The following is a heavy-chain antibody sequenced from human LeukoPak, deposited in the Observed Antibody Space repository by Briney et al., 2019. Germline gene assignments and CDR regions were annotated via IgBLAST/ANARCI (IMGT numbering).Heavy chain of an antibody. CDR3: ARRKGRVDPKQNWYFDL. CDR2: IYYSGST. CDR1: GGSISSSSYY. V-gene: IGHV4-39*07. D-gene: IGHD5-24*01. Sequence: SSETLSLTCTVSGGSISSSSYYWGWIRQPPGKGLEWIGSIYYSGSTYYNPSLKSRVTISVDTSKNQFSLKLSSVTAADTAVYYCARRKGRVDPKQNWYFDLWGRGTLVTVSS. J-gene: IGHJ2*01.